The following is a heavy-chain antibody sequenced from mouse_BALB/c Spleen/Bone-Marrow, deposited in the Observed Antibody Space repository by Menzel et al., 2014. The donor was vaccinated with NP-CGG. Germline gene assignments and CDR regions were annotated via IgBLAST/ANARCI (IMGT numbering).Heavy chain of an antibody. D-gene: IGHD2-10*02. V-gene: IGHV1-18*01. CDR2: INPYNGGT. CDR1: GYSFTGCT. CDR3: ARHGYGNYVAMDY. Sequence: VQLQQPGPELVKPGASMKISCKASGYSFTGCTMNWVKQSHGKNLEWIGHINPYNGGTSQNQKFKGKATLTVDKSSSTAYMELLSLTSEDSAVYYCARHGYGNYVAMDYWGQGTSVTVSS. J-gene: IGHJ4*01.